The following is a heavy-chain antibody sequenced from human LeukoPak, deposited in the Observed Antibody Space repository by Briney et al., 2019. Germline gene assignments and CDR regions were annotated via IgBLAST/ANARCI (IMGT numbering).Heavy chain of an antibody. V-gene: IGHV1-2*02. CDR2: INPNSGGT. CDR1: GYTFTGYY. CDR3: ARGGAYCTSTSCLDY. Sequence: ASVKVSCKASGYTFTGYYMHWVRQAPGQGLEWMGWINPNSGGTNYAQKFQGRVTMTRDTSISTAYMELRSLTPDDTAVYFWARGGAYCTSTSCLDYWGQGNLVTVSS. D-gene: IGHD2-2*01. J-gene: IGHJ4*02.